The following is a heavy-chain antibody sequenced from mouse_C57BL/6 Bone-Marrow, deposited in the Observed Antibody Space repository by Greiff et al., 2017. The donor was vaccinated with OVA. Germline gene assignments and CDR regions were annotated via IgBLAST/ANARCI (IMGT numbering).Heavy chain of an antibody. CDR1: GYTFTSYW. CDR3: ARDYGSIAMDY. Sequence: QVQLQQPGAELVRPGTSVKLSCKASGYTFTSYWMHWVKQRPGQGLEWIGVIDPSDSYTNYNQKFKGKATLTVDTSSSTAYMQLSSLTSEDSAVDYCARDYGSIAMDYWGQGTSVTVSS. CDR2: IDPSDSYT. V-gene: IGHV1-59*01. J-gene: IGHJ4*01. D-gene: IGHD1-1*01.